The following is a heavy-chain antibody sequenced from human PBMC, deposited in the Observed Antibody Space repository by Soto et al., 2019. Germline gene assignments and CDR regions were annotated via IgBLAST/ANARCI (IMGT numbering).Heavy chain of an antibody. CDR2: IYNIGNT. CDR3: AGGGSYLNFDY. J-gene: IGHJ4*02. CDR1: GGSISRYY. D-gene: IGHD3-16*02. V-gene: IGHV4-59*01. Sequence: SETLSLTCTVSGGSISRYYWSWIRQPPGKGLEWIGYIYNIGNTNYNPSLKSRVTISVDTSKNEFSLKLSSVTAADTAVYYCAGGGSYLNFDYWGKGTLVTVS.